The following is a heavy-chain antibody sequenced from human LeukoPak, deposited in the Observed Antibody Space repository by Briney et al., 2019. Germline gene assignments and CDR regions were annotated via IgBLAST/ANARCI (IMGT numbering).Heavy chain of an antibody. CDR1: GFTFSSYA. V-gene: IGHV3-30*04. Sequence: GRTLRLSCAASGFTFSSYAMHWVRQAPGKGLEWVAVISYDGSNKYYADSVKGRFTIPRDNSKNTLYLQMNSLSAEDTAVYYCARDADGYFDYWGQGTLVTVS. CDR2: ISYDGSNK. J-gene: IGHJ4*02. CDR3: ARDADGYFDY.